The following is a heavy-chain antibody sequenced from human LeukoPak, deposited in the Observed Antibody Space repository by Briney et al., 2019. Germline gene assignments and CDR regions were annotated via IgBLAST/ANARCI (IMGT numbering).Heavy chain of an antibody. J-gene: IGHJ3*02. D-gene: IGHD1-1*01. CDR2: INPSGGST. CDR3: AGTGLPDDAFDI. Sequence: ASVKVSCKASGYTFTSYYMHWVRQAPGQGLEWMGIINPSGGSTSYAQKFQGRVTITTDESTSTAYMELSSLRSEDTAVYYCAGTGLPDDAFDIWGQGTMVTVSS. V-gene: IGHV1-46*01. CDR1: GYTFTSYY.